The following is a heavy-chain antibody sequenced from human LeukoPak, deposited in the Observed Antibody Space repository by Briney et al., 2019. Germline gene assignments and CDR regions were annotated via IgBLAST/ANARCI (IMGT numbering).Heavy chain of an antibody. V-gene: IGHV3-15*01. CDR2: IKSKTDGGTT. D-gene: IGHD3-10*01. J-gene: IGHJ4*02. CDR1: GFTFSSAW. Sequence: GGSLRLSCAASGFTFSSAWMSWVRQAPGKGLEWVGRIKSKTDGGTTDYAAPVKGRFTISRDDSKNTLYLQMNSLKTEDTAVYYCTTPKDYGSGSIDYWGQGTLVTVSS. CDR3: TTPKDYGSGSIDY.